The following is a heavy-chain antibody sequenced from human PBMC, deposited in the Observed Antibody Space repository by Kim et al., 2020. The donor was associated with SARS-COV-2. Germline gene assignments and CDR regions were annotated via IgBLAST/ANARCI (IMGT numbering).Heavy chain of an antibody. Sequence: YADSVTGRFTISRDNAKNSLYLQMNSLRAEDTAVYYCASQSISGGSCLDYWGQGTLVTVSS. J-gene: IGHJ4*02. D-gene: IGHD2-15*01. CDR3: ASQSISGGSCLDY. V-gene: IGHV3-48*03.